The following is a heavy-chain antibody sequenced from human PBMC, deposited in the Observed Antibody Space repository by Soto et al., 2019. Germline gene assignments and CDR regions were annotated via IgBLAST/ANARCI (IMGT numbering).Heavy chain of an antibody. V-gene: IGHV4-31*01. D-gene: IGHD5-18*01. Sequence: QVQLQESGPGLVKPSQTLSLTCTVSGGSISSGDYFWSWIRQHPGKGLEWIGYIYYTGSTQYNPSLMIQLTISIDTSKKQFSLRLNSVTAADTAVYYCAREAIIGYSPYMDVWGQGTTVTVSS. CDR3: AREAIIGYSPYMDV. CDR2: IYYTGST. J-gene: IGHJ6*02. CDR1: GGSISSGDYF.